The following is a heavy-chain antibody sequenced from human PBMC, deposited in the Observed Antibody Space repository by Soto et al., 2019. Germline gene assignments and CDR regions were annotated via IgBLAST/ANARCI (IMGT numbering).Heavy chain of an antibody. J-gene: IGHJ4*02. V-gene: IGHV1-69*06. CDR3: ARLHVPTTYGGAVLDS. CDR1: VGNFNTYG. CDR2: IIPLLGTP. D-gene: IGHD3-16*01. Sequence: QVQLVQSGAETMKSGSSVKVSCKVSVGNFNTYGIGWGRQAPGQGLEWMGEIIPLLGTPNYAQRIQDRLTISADNSTTTADIDMSSLRSEDSAVYFCARLHVPTTYGGAVLDSGGQGPQVTFSS.